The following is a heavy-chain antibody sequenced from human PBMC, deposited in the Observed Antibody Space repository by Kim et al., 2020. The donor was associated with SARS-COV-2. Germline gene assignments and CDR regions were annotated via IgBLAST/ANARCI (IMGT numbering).Heavy chain of an antibody. D-gene: IGHD2-2*01. J-gene: IGHJ4*02. Sequence: GGSLRLSCAASGFTFSSYGMHWVRQAPGKGLEWVAVIWYDGSNKYYADSVKGRFTISRDNSKNTLYLQMNSLRAEDTAVYYCARDVGVPAVIGIGETVKATDYWGQGTLVTVSS. CDR2: IWYDGSNK. V-gene: IGHV3-33*01. CDR3: ARDVGVPAVIGIGETVKATDY. CDR1: GFTFSSYG.